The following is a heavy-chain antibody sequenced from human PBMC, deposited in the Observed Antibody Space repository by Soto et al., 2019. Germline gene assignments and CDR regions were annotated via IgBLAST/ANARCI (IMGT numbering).Heavy chain of an antibody. J-gene: IGHJ5*02. CDR3: ARIPVDTYMIYWSDL. V-gene: IGHV4-61*01. D-gene: IGHD5-18*01. CDR2: IYYGGTT. Sequence: SETLSLTCSVSGDYVSSGNYYWTWIRQPPGKGPEWIGYIYYGGTTNYNPSLKSRVTISLDTSKNQFSLKLSSVTATDTAVYYCARIPVDTYMIYWSDLWDQGTLVTVSS. CDR1: GDYVSSGNYY.